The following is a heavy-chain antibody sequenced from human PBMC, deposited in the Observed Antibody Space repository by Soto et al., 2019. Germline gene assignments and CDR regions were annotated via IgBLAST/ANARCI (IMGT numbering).Heavy chain of an antibody. CDR1: GFSLSTSGVG. Sequence: QITLKESGPTLVKPTQTLTLTCTFYGFSLSTSGVGVGWIRQPPGKALEWLALIYWDDDKRYSPSLKSRLTLTKXXSXNXAVLTKTNMDPVDTATYYCALLTRGYYYDSSGYADYWGQGTLVTVSS. J-gene: IGHJ4*02. V-gene: IGHV2-5*02. D-gene: IGHD3-22*01. CDR3: ALLTRGYYYDSSGYADY. CDR2: IYWDDDK.